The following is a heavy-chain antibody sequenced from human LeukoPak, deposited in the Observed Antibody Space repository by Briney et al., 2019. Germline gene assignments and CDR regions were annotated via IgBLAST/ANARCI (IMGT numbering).Heavy chain of an antibody. J-gene: IGHJ4*02. CDR2: IGGSGSTT. V-gene: IGHV3-23*01. D-gene: IGHD2-2*01. Sequence: GGSLRLSCAAPGFTFSNYAMSWVRQAPGKGLEWVSSIGGSGSTTYHADSVRGRFTISRDNSKNMLYLQMNSLRAEDTAVYFCAKLRSSSSYAALDYWGQGILVTVSS. CDR3: AKLRSSSSYAALDY. CDR1: GFTFSNYA.